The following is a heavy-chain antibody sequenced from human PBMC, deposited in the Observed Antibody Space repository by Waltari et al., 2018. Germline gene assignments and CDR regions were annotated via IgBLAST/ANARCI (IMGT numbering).Heavy chain of an antibody. CDR3: VRGAGWLLEY. D-gene: IGHD3-10*01. Sequence: EVHLVESGGGLVQPGGSLRLSCAASGFTFSNFWMNWARQAPGEGPEWVANIKQDGSEEYYVDSVKGRFTISRDNAKNSLYLQMNSLRVEDTAVYYCVRGAGWLLEYWGQGTLATVSS. CDR2: IKQDGSEE. V-gene: IGHV3-7*04. CDR1: GFTFSNFW. J-gene: IGHJ4*02.